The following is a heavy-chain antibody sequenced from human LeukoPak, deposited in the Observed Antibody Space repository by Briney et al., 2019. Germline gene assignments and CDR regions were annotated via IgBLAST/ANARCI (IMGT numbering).Heavy chain of an antibody. Sequence: HPGGSLRLSCAASRFTFSSSDVSWVRQAPGKGLEWVAGIFGSGGSPHYADPVKGRFTISRDNSRNTVYLQINSLRAEDTAVYYCGKTTVGYSSGQKPAWPVDYWGQGTLVTVSS. CDR3: GKTTVGYSSGQKPAWPVDY. V-gene: IGHV3-23*01. CDR2: IFGSGGSP. CDR1: RFTFSSSD. J-gene: IGHJ4*02. D-gene: IGHD5-18*01.